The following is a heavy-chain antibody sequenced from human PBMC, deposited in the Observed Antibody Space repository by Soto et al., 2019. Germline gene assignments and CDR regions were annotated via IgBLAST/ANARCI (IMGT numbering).Heavy chain of an antibody. CDR2: IYPGDSDT. Sequence: PGESLKISCKGSGYSFTSYWIGWVRQMPGKGLEWMGIIYPGDSDTRYSPSFQGQVTISADKSISTAYLQWSSLKASDTAMYYCARLTCSGGSCYCFDYWGQGTLVTVSS. CDR1: GYSFTSYW. J-gene: IGHJ4*02. V-gene: IGHV5-51*01. D-gene: IGHD2-15*01. CDR3: ARLTCSGGSCYCFDY.